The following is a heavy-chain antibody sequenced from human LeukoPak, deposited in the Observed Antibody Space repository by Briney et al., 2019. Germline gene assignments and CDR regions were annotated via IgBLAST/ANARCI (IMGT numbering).Heavy chain of an antibody. J-gene: IGHJ6*02. V-gene: IGHV5-10-1*01. CDR1: GYSFTSYW. CDR3: AINREVVPAADNYYGMDV. D-gene: IGHD2-2*01. Sequence: GASLRISGKGSGYSFTSYWISWVHQMPGKGLGGTGMIDASDTYNNYSPSSQGHVTISADKSIGTAYLQLSSLKAWDTAMYYCAINREVVPAADNYYGMDVWGQGTTVTVSS. CDR2: IDASDTYN.